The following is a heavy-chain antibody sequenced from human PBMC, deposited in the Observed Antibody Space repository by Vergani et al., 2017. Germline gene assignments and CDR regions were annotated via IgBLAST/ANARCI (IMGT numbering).Heavy chain of an antibody. V-gene: IGHV4-34*01. CDR2: INHSGRT. J-gene: IGHJ6*03. CDR3: AGGQPKYWSGDGCYSWNYYYYMDV. CDR1: GGSFSGYY. D-gene: IGHD2-15*01. Sequence: QVQLQQWGAGLLKPSETLSLTCAVYGGSFSGYYWSWIRQPPGKGLEWIGEINHSGRTNYNPSLKSRVTISVDTSKNQFSLRLSSVTAADTAVYYCAGGQPKYWSGDGCYSWNYYYYMDVWGKGP.